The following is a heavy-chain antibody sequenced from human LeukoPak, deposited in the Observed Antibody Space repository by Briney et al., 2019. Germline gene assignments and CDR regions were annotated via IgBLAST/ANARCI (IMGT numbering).Heavy chain of an antibody. Sequence: GESLKISCKASGYIFSNYWIGWVRQMPGKGLEWMGIIYPGDSNTRYSPSFQGQVTISADKSISTAFLQWTSLKASDTAIYYCARQPLVRDCGGDCEFDYWGQGTLGSVSS. D-gene: IGHD2-21*02. V-gene: IGHV5-51*01. CDR2: IYPGDSNT. CDR3: ARQPLVRDCGGDCEFDY. J-gene: IGHJ4*02. CDR1: GYIFSNYW.